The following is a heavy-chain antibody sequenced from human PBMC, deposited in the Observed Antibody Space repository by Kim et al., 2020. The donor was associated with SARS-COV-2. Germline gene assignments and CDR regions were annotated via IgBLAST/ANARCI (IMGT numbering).Heavy chain of an antibody. D-gene: IGHD6-19*01. CDR2: ISSNGGST. CDR3: VKGSSSGWYTEAGYFDY. V-gene: IGHV3-64D*06. CDR1: GFTFSSYA. J-gene: IGHJ4*02. Sequence: GGSLRLSCSASGFTFSSYAMHWVRQAPGKGLEYVSAISSNGGSTYYADSVKGRFTISRDNSKNTLYLQMSSLRAEDTAVYYCVKGSSSGWYTEAGYFDYWGQGTLVTVSS.